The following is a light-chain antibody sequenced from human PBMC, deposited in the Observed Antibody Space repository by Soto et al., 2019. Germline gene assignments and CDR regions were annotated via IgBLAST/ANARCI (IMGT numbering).Light chain of an antibody. V-gene: IGLV1-40*01. CDR1: SSNIGAGYD. CDR3: QSYDSSHVV. CDR2: GNS. Sequence: QAVVTQPPSVSGAPGQRVTISCTGSSSNIGAGYDVHWYQQLPVTAPKLLIYGNSNRPSGVPDRFSGSKSGTSASLAITGLQAEDEADYYCQSYDSSHVVFGGGTKLTVL. J-gene: IGLJ2*01.